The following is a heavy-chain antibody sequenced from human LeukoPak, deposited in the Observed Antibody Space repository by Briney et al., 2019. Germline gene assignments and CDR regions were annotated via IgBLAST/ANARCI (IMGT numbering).Heavy chain of an antibody. J-gene: IGHJ6*02. CDR3: ARAQCSGGSCYGNYYYYYGMDA. Sequence: GRSLRLSCAASGFTFSSYGMHWVRQAPGKGLEWVAVIWYDGSNKYHADSVKGRFTIPRDNSKNTLYLQMNSLRVEYTAAYYCARAQCSGGSCYGNYYYYYGMDAWGQGTTVTVSS. V-gene: IGHV3-33*01. CDR1: GFTFSSYG. CDR2: IWYDGSNK. D-gene: IGHD2-15*01.